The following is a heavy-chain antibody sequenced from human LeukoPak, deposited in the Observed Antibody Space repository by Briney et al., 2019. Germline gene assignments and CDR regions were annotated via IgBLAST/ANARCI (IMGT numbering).Heavy chain of an antibody. D-gene: IGHD1-26*01. CDR1: GGSISSYF. Sequence: SETLSLTCTVSGGSISSYFWNWLRQPPGKGMEWIGYIYDSESTNYNPSLGSRVTISVDTSKNQFSLKLSSVTAADTAVYYCARGLSGSYHIDYWGQGTLVTVSS. CDR2: IYDSEST. CDR3: ARGLSGSYHIDY. J-gene: IGHJ4*02. V-gene: IGHV4-59*01.